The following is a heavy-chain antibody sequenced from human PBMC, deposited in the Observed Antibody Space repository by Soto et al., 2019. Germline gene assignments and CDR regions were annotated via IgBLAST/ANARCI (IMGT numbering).Heavy chain of an antibody. D-gene: IGHD3-9*01. J-gene: IGHJ6*02. Sequence: SETLSLTCAVYGGSFSGYYWSWIRQPPGKGLEWIGEINHSGSTNYNPSLKSRVTISVDTSKNQFSLKLSSVTAADTAVYYCARAPRITIFVYYYYGMDVWGQGTTVTVSS. V-gene: IGHV4-34*01. CDR2: INHSGST. CDR1: GGSFSGYY. CDR3: ARAPRITIFVYYYYGMDV.